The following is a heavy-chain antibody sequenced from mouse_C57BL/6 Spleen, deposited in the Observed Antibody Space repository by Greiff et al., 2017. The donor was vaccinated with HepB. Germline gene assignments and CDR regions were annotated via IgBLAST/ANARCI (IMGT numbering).Heavy chain of an antibody. V-gene: IGHV1-15*01. J-gene: IGHJ1*03. Sequence: QVQLQQSGAELVRPGASVTLSCKASGYTFTDYEMHWVKQTPVHGLEWIGAIDPETGGTAYNQKFKGKAILTADKSSSTAYMELRSLTSEDSAVYYCTRAGEYGGLWWYFDVWGTGTTVTVSS. CDR2: IDPETGGT. CDR3: TRAGEYGGLWWYFDV. CDR1: GYTFTDYE. D-gene: IGHD3-3*01.